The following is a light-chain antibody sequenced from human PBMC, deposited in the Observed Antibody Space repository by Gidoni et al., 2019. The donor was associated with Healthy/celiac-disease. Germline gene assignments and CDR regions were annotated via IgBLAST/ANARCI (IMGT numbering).Light chain of an antibody. CDR1: QSISSW. J-gene: IGKJ1*01. CDR2: DAS. Sequence: DIQMTQSPSTLSASVGDRVTITCRASQSISSWLAWYQQKPGKAPKLLIYDASSLDSGVPSRFSGSGSGTEFTLTISSLQPDDFATYYCQQYNSYSTFGQXTKVEIK. CDR3: QQYNSYST. V-gene: IGKV1-5*01.